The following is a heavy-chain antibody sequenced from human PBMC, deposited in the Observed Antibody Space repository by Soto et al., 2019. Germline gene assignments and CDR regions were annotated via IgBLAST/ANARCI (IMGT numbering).Heavy chain of an antibody. D-gene: IGHD2-15*01. Sequence: QVQLVRSGAEVKKPGASVKVSCKASGYTFTSYYMHWVRQAPGQGLEWMGIINPSGGSTSYAQKFQGRVTMTRDTSTSTVYMELSSLRSEDTAVYYCARVYCSGGSCYGIDYWGQGTLVTVSS. CDR3: ARVYCSGGSCYGIDY. J-gene: IGHJ4*02. CDR2: INPSGGST. CDR1: GYTFTSYY. V-gene: IGHV1-46*01.